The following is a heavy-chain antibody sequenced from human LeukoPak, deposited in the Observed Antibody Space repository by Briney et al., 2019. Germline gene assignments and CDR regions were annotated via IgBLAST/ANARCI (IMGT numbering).Heavy chain of an antibody. CDR3: ARDWVTAYYFDY. CDR2: ISSSGSTL. V-gene: IGHV3-11*01. J-gene: IGHJ4*02. Sequence: GGPLRLSCAASGFSFSDYYMSWIRQAPGEGLEWVSYISSSGSTLYYADSVKGRFTVSRDNAKNSLFLQMNSLRAEDTAVYYCARDWVTAYYFDYWGQGTLVTVSS. CDR1: GFSFSDYY. D-gene: IGHD5-18*01.